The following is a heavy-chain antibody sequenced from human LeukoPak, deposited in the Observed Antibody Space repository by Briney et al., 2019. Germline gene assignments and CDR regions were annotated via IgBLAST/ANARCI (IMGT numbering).Heavy chain of an antibody. CDR2: ISYDGSNK. J-gene: IGHJ4*02. Sequence: GGSLRLSCAASGFTFSSYGMHWVRQAPGKGLEWVAVISYDGSNKYYADSVKGRFTISRDNSKNTLYLQMNSLRAEDTAIYYCAKKPYSASGDYFDYWGQGTLVTVSS. V-gene: IGHV3-30*18. D-gene: IGHD1-26*01. CDR3: AKKPYSASGDYFDY. CDR1: GFTFSSYG.